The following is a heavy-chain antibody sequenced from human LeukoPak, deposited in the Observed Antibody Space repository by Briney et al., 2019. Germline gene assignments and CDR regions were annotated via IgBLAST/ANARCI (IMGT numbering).Heavy chain of an antibody. D-gene: IGHD5-12*01. CDR1: GFTFSSYA. CDR3: ARDNGIVAPSIPLDY. J-gene: IGHJ4*02. Sequence: AGSLRLYCAASGFTFSSYAMSWVRQAPGKGLEWVSAISASGGSTFYADSVKGRFTISRDNSKNTLYLQMNSLRAEDTAIYYCARDNGIVAPSIPLDYWGQGTLVTVSS. V-gene: IGHV3-23*01. CDR2: ISASGGST.